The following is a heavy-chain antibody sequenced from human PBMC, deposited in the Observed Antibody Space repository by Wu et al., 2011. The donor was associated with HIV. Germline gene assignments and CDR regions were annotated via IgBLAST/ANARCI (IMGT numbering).Heavy chain of an antibody. V-gene: IGHV1-2*02. CDR3: ARDSTSWTRGGWFDP. CDR1: GYTFTAYS. Sequence: QVQLVQSGAEVQKPGASVQVSCRPSGYTFTAYSLYWVRQAPGQGLEWMGWIDPNSGGTSYAQKFQGRVTMTRDTSISTAYMELSRLRSDDTAVYYCARDSTSWTRGGWFDPWGQGTLVTVSS. J-gene: IGHJ5*02. D-gene: IGHD6-13*01. CDR2: IDPNSGGT.